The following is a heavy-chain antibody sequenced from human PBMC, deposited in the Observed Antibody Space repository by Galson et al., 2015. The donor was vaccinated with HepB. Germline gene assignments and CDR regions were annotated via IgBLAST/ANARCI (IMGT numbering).Heavy chain of an antibody. CDR1: GYTLTDFS. D-gene: IGHD1-26*01. CDR3: ATIYTGSFLGGFDY. Sequence: SVKVSCKVSGYTLTDFSMQWVRQAPGTGLEWMGGSDPEDGKTIYAQKFQGRVTMTEDTSTDTAYMELSSLTSDDTAMYYCATIYTGSFLGGFDYWGQGTLVTVSS. CDR2: SDPEDGKT. J-gene: IGHJ4*02. V-gene: IGHV1-24*01.